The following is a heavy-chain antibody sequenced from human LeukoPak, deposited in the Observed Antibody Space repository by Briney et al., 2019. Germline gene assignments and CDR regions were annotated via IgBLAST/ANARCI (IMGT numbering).Heavy chain of an antibody. J-gene: IGHJ6*03. CDR3: ARGDAEYSSGWYAYYYYYMDV. CDR1: GFTFSSYE. D-gene: IGHD6-19*01. V-gene: IGHV3-48*03. Sequence: GGSLRLSCVASGFTFSSYEMNWVRQAPGKGLEWVSYINGPATNIFYADSVKGRFTISRDNAKNSLYLQMNSLRAEDTAVYYCARGDAEYSSGWYAYYYYYMDVWGKGTTVTISS. CDR2: INGPATNI.